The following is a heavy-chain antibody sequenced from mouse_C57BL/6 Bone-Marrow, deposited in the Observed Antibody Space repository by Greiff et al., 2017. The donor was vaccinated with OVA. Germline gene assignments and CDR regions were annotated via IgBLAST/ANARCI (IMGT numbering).Heavy chain of an antibody. CDR2: ITSDGGST. CDR3: ARHGYYGSSDWYFDV. J-gene: IGHJ1*03. V-gene: IGHV5-2*03. D-gene: IGHD1-1*01. CDR1: EYEFPSHD. Sequence: EVMLVESGGGLVQPGESLKLSCESNEYEFPSHDMSWVRKTPEKRLELVAAITSDGGSTYYPDPMERRFIISRDNTKKTLYLQMSSLRSEDTALYYGARHGYYGSSDWYFDVWGTGTTVTVSS.